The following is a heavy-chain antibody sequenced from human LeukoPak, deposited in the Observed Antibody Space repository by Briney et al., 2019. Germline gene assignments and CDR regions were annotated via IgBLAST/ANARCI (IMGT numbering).Heavy chain of an antibody. D-gene: IGHD2-2*02. V-gene: IGHV3-30-3*01. CDR2: ISYDGSNK. Sequence: GGSLRLSCAASGFIFSSYAMHWVRQAPGKGLEWVAVISYDGSNKYHADSVQGRFTISRDNSKNTLYLQMNSLRAEDTAVYYCARDGGYCSSTSCYTAQYYYYGMDVWGQGTTVTVSS. CDR3: ARDGGYCSSTSCYTAQYYYYGMDV. J-gene: IGHJ6*02. CDR1: GFIFSSYA.